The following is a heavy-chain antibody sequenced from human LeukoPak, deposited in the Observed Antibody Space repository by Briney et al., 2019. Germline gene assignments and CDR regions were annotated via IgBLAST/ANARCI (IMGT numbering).Heavy chain of an antibody. V-gene: IGHV3-53*01. Sequence: GGSLRLSCAASGFTVSSNYMSWVRQAPGKGLEWVSVIYSGGSTYYADSMKGRFTISRDNSKNTLYLQMNSLRAEDTAVYYCARAGTTGDFDYWGQGTLVTVSS. D-gene: IGHD4-11*01. CDR1: GFTVSSNY. J-gene: IGHJ4*02. CDR3: ARAGTTGDFDY. CDR2: IYSGGST.